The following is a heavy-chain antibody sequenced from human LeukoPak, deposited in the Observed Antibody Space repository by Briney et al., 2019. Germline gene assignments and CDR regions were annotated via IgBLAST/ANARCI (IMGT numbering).Heavy chain of an antibody. V-gene: IGHV1-2*02. D-gene: IGHD3-10*01. CDR3: ARPGNWWFDP. CDR2: MNVYSSDA. J-gene: IGHJ5*02. CDR1: GYVFSAYY. Sequence: ASAKVSCKASGYVFSAYYMHWVRQAPGQGPEWMGWMNVYSSDATYAQKFQGRVTMTRDTSISTAYMELSSLTSDDTAVYYCARPGNWWFDPWGQGTLVTVSS.